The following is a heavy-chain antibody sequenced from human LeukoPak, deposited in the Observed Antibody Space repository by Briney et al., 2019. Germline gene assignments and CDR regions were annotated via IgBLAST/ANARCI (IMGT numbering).Heavy chain of an antibody. Sequence: ASVKVSCKASGYTFTSYGISWVRQAPGQGLEWMGWISAYNGNTNYAQKLQGRVTMTTDTSTSTAYMELRSLRSDDTAVYYCARCSSTSCARPRGWFDPWGQGTLVTVSS. D-gene: IGHD2-2*01. J-gene: IGHJ5*02. V-gene: IGHV1-18*01. CDR2: ISAYNGNT. CDR3: ARCSSTSCARPRGWFDP. CDR1: GYTFTSYG.